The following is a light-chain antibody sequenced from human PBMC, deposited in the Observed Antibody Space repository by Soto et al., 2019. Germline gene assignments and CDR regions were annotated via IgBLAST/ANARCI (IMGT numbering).Light chain of an antibody. V-gene: IGKV3-20*01. CDR2: GIS. J-gene: IGKJ2*01. Sequence: NVLTQSPGTLSLSPGERATLSCRASQSVTNNFFAWYQQKPGQAPRLLIYGISSRATGIPDRFSGSGSGTDFTLTISRLEPEDVVVYYCQQYITLPHTFGQGTKLEVK. CDR1: QSVTNNF. CDR3: QQYITLPHT.